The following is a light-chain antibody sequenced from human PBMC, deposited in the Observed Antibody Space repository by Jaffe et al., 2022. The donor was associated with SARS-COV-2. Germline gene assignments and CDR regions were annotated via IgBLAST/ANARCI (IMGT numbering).Light chain of an antibody. V-gene: IGKV1-33*01. CDR3: QQYDSVPYT. J-gene: IGKJ2*01. CDR1: QDISNY. CDR2: DAS. Sequence: DIQMTQAPPSLSASVGDRVTITCQASQDISNYLNWYQQKPGKAPKLLIYDASNLETGVPSRFSGSGSGTDFTFTISSLQPEDVATYYCQQYDSVPYTFGQGTKLEIK.